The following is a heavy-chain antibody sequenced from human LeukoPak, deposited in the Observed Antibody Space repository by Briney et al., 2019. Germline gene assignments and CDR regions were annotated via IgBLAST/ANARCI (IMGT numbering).Heavy chain of an antibody. Sequence: GGSLRLSCAASGFPFNVQTMSWVRQAPGKGLDWVASMRQDGSEIYYVDSVKGRFTISRDNPKNSLYLQMNSLRAEDTALYYCAREVVAATRWFNPWGQGTLVTVSS. V-gene: IGHV3-7*03. J-gene: IGHJ5*02. CDR1: GFPFNVQT. D-gene: IGHD2-15*01. CDR3: AREVVAATRWFNP. CDR2: MRQDGSEI.